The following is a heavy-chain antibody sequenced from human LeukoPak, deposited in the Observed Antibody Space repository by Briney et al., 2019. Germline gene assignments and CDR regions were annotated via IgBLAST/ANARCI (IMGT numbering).Heavy chain of an antibody. Sequence: ASVKVSCKVSGYTLTELSMHWVRQAPGKGLEWMGGFDPEDGETIYAQKFQGRVTMTEDTSTDTAYMELSSLRSEDTAVYYCARGYSYGYSFDPWGQGTLVTVSS. CDR2: FDPEDGET. CDR3: ARGYSYGYSFDP. D-gene: IGHD5-18*01. V-gene: IGHV1-24*01. J-gene: IGHJ5*02. CDR1: GYTLTELS.